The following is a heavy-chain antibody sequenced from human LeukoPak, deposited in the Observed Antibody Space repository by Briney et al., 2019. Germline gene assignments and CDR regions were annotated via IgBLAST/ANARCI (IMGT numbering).Heavy chain of an antibody. Sequence: ASVKVSCKASGYTFTGYYMHWVPQAPGQGLEWMGWINPNSGGTNYAQKFQGRVTMTRDTSISTAYMELSRLRSDDTAVYYCASLGNYYDSSGYYEIIDYWGQGTLVTVSS. CDR2: INPNSGGT. CDR1: GYTFTGYY. D-gene: IGHD3-22*01. CDR3: ASLGNYYDSSGYYEIIDY. V-gene: IGHV1-2*02. J-gene: IGHJ4*02.